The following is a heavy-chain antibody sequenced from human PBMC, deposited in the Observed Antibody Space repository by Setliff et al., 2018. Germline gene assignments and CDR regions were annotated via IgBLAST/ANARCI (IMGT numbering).Heavy chain of an antibody. V-gene: IGHV1-18*04. D-gene: IGHD2-8*01. CDR1: GYSFGDYI. Sequence: ASVKVSCKTSGYSFGDYIISWVRQAPGGGLEWVGWISGHSGNAYYAPSLQDRVTLTIDTSTSTAFMEMRSLRPDDTAVYYCLRLVRYCTKIACQATSGDEVWGLGTLVTVSS. J-gene: IGHJ4*02. CDR3: LRLVRYCTKIACQATSGDEV. CDR2: ISGHSGNA.